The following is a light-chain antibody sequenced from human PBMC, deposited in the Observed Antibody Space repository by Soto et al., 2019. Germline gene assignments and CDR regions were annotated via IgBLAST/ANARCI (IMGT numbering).Light chain of an antibody. CDR2: SDN. CDR3: AAWVDSLNGWV. V-gene: IGLV1-44*01. Sequence: QSVLTQPPSASGTPGQRVTISCSGSSSNIGSNTVNWYQQPPGTAPRLLIYSDNQRPSGVPDRFSGSKSGTSASLAISGLQSEDEAEYYCAAWVDSLNGWVFGGGTQLTVL. J-gene: IGLJ3*02. CDR1: SSNIGSNT.